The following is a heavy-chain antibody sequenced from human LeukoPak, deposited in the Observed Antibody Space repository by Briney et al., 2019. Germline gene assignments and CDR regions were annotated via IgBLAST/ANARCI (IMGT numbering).Heavy chain of an antibody. CDR3: ARGFRQRLVQPPGY. CDR2: ISAYNGNT. D-gene: IGHD6-13*01. J-gene: IGHJ4*02. CDR1: GYTFTNYG. Sequence: ASVKVSCKASGYTFTNYGISWVRQAPGQGLEWMGWISAYNGNTNYAQKFQGRVTMTTDTSTSTAYMELRSLRSDDTAVYYCARGFRQRLVQPPGYWGQGTLVTVSS. V-gene: IGHV1-18*01.